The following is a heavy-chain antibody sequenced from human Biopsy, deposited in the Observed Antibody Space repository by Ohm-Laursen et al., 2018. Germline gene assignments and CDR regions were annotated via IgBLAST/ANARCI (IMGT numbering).Heavy chain of an antibody. CDR3: AREGASDHYYDSSGDFDY. CDR2: IKQDGSEK. J-gene: IGHJ4*02. CDR1: GFTFSSNW. D-gene: IGHD3-22*01. V-gene: IGHV3-7*01. Sequence: SLRLSCAASGFTFSSNWMSWVRQAPGKGLEWVANIKQDGSEKYYVDSVKGRFTISRDNAKNSLYLQMNSLRAEDTAVYYCAREGASDHYYDSSGDFDYWGQGTLVTVSS.